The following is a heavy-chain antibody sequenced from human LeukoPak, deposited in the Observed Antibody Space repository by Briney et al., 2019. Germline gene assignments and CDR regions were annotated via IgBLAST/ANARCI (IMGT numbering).Heavy chain of an antibody. Sequence: ASVKVSCKASGYTFTGYYMHWVRQAPGQGLEWMGWINPNSGGTNYAQKFQGRVTMTRDTSISTAYMELSRLRSDDTAAYYCARARAPYYYYGSGRGPFDHWGQGTLVTVSS. J-gene: IGHJ4*02. D-gene: IGHD3-10*01. V-gene: IGHV1-2*02. CDR3: ARARAPYYYYGSGRGPFDH. CDR1: GYTFTGYY. CDR2: INPNSGGT.